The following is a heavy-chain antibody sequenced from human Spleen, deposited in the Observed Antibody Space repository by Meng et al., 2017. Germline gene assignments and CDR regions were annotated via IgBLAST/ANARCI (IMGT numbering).Heavy chain of an antibody. CDR1: GFAFKNYA. V-gene: IGHV3-23*01. CDR2: IGASGGST. J-gene: IGHJ5*01. Sequence: EVQLLESGGGLVQPGGSLRLYCAASGFAFKNYAMSWVRQAPGRGLEWVSGIGASGGSTYYADSVKGRFTISRDNYKDTLYLQMNSLGAEDTAVYYCAKIGGFNSWGQGTLVTVSS. CDR3: AKIGGFNS. D-gene: IGHD2-15*01.